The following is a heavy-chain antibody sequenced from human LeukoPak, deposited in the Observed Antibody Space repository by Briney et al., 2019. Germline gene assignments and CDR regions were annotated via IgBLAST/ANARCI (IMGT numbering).Heavy chain of an antibody. J-gene: IGHJ4*02. CDR2: ISGSGGST. Sequence: PGGSLRLSCAASGFTVSSNYMSWVRQAPGKGLEWVSAISGSGGSTYYADSVKGRFTISRDNSKNTLYLQMNSLRAEDTAVYYCAKIKSVWGSYRYYDYWGQGTLVTVSS. CDR3: AKIKSVWGSYRYYDY. CDR1: GFTVSSNY. D-gene: IGHD3-16*02. V-gene: IGHV3-23*01.